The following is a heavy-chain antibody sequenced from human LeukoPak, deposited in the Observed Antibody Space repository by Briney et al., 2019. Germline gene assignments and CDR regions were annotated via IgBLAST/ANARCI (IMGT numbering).Heavy chain of an antibody. CDR2: ISGSGVTT. CDR3: AKDRDYYLVGFFDY. CDR1: GFPFSSYA. D-gene: IGHD3-10*01. V-gene: IGHV3-23*01. J-gene: IGHJ4*02. Sequence: GGSLRLSCAASGFPFSSYAMSWVRQAPGKGLEWVSAISGSGVTTYYADSVKGRFTISRDNSKNTLYLQINSLRAEDTALYSCAKDRDYYLVGFFDYWGQGTLVTVSS.